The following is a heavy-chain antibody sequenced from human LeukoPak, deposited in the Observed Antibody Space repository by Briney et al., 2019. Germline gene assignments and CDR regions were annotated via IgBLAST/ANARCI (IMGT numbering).Heavy chain of an antibody. J-gene: IGHJ4*02. CDR1: GGSVINTNW. CDR3: AREGGFYRPLDY. V-gene: IGHV4-4*02. Sequence: SGTLSLTCGVSGGSVINTNWWTWVRQPPGKGLEWIGEVHLDGRTNYNPSLESRLTMSVDVSENQVSLKLTSVTAADTAVYYCAREGGFYRPLDYSGQGTLGTASS. CDR2: VHLDGRT. D-gene: IGHD3-3*01.